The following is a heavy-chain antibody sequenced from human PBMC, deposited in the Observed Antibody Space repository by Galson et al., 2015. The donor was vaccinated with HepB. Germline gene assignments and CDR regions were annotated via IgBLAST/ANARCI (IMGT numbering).Heavy chain of an antibody. Sequence: SLRLSCAASGFTFSSYGMHWVRQAPGKGLEWVAVISYDGSNKYYADSVKGRSTISRDNSKNTLYLQMNSLRAEDTAVYYCAKSSGGNYYDSSGPPLGVWGQGTMVTVSS. D-gene: IGHD3-22*01. CDR2: ISYDGSNK. CDR1: GFTFSSYG. J-gene: IGHJ3*01. CDR3: AKSSGGNYYDSSGPPLGV. V-gene: IGHV3-30*18.